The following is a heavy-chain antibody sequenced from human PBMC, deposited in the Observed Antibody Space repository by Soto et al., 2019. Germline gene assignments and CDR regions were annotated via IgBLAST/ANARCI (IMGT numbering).Heavy chain of an antibody. CDR1: GGTFSSYA. J-gene: IGHJ3*02. D-gene: IGHD2-21*02. V-gene: IGHV1-69*01. CDR2: IIPIFGTA. Sequence: QVQLVQSGAEVKKPGSSVKVSCKASGGTFSSYAISWVRQAPGQGLEWMGGIIPIFGTANYAQKFQGRVTITADESTSTAYMELGSLRSEDTAVYYCARLKYCGGDCYLSAFDIWGQGTMVTVSS. CDR3: ARLKYCGGDCYLSAFDI.